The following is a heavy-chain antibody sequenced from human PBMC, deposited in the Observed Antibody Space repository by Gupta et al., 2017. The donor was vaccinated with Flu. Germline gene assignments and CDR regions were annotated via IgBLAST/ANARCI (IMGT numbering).Heavy chain of an antibody. CDR3: TRDLLLKAAAGITLPKNFDY. J-gene: IGHJ4*02. D-gene: IGHD6-13*01. Sequence: GDYAMSWFRQAPGKGLEWVGFIRSKAYGGTTEYAASVKGRFTISRDDSKSIAYLQMNSLKTEDTAVYYCTRDLLLKAAAGITLPKNFDYWGQGTLVTVSS. V-gene: IGHV3-49*03. CDR1: GDYA. CDR2: IRSKAYGGTT.